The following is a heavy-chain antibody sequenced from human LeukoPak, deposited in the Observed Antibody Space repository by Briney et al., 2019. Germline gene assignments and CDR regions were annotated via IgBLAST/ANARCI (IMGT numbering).Heavy chain of an antibody. CDR3: TRGGYSMDTGYYYGMDV. Sequence: GGSLRLSCAASGFTFSGSVAMHWVLQPTGKGLEWVVRIRSKANNYATAYAASVKGRFTISRDDSKNTAYLQMNSLKTEDTAVYYCTRGGYSMDTGYYYGMDVWGQGTTVTVSS. J-gene: IGHJ6*02. CDR2: IRSKANNYAT. CDR1: GFTFSGSVA. D-gene: IGHD5-18*01. V-gene: IGHV3-73*01.